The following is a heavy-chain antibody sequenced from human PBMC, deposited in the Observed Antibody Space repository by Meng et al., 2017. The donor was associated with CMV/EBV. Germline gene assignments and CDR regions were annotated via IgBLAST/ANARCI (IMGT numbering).Heavy chain of an antibody. D-gene: IGHD2-21*01. J-gene: IGHJ6*02. CDR3: AREPTEHIVVVIAILTYGMDV. Sequence: GGSLRLSCAASGLTFSSYAMHWVRQAPGKGLEWVAVISYDGSNKYYADSVKGRFTISRDNSKNTLYLQMNSLRAEDTAVYYCAREPTEHIVVVIAILTYGMDVWGQGTTVTVSS. CDR1: GLTFSSYA. CDR2: ISYDGSNK. V-gene: IGHV3-30*04.